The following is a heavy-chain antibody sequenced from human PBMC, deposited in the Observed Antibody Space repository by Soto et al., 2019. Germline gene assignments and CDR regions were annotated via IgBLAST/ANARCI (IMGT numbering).Heavy chain of an antibody. V-gene: IGHV4-31*03. CDR3: ARAAQILDDYGDYGWFDP. D-gene: IGHD4-17*01. CDR1: VWSISSDGYY. CDR2: IYYRGST. Sequence: QVPLQESGPGLVKPSQTLSLTCTVSVWSISSDGYYWIWIRQHPGKLLEWIGYIYYRGSTYYNPSLKRRVTISVDTAKTQCSLKLSSVTAADTAVYYCARAAQILDDYGDYGWFDPWGQGTLVTVSS. J-gene: IGHJ5*02.